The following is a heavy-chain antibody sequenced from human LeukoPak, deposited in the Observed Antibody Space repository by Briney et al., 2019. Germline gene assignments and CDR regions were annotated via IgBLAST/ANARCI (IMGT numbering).Heavy chain of an antibody. J-gene: IGHJ5*02. Sequence: ASVKVSCKASGYTFTSYDINWVRQATGQGLEWMGWMNPNSGNTGYAQKLQGRVTMTTDTSTSTAYMELRSLRSDDTAVYYCARGSVGGSYNWFDPWGQGTLVTVSS. D-gene: IGHD1-26*01. CDR3: ARGSVGGSYNWFDP. CDR1: GYTFTSYD. V-gene: IGHV1-8*02. CDR2: MNPNSGNT.